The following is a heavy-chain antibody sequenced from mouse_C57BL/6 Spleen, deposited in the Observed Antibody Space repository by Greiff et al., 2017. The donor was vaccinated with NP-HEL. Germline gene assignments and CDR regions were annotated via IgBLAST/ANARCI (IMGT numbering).Heavy chain of an antibody. CDR1: GYAFTNYL. J-gene: IGHJ1*03. V-gene: IGHV1-54*01. CDR3: ARRGNYYGSSYGYFDV. Sequence: LVESGAELVRPGTSVKVSCKASGYAFTNYLIEWVKQRPGQGLEWIGVINPGSGGTNYNEKFKGKATLTADKSSSTAYMQLSSLTSEDSAVYFCARRGNYYGSSYGYFDVWGTGTTVTVSS. CDR2: INPGSGGT. D-gene: IGHD1-1*01.